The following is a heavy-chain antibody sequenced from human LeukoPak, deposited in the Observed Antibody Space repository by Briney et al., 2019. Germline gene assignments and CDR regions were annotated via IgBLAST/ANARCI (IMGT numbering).Heavy chain of an antibody. Sequence: ASVKVSCKASGYTFTSYYIHWVRQAPGQGLEWMGIINPSGGSTNYAQNFQGRVTMTRDTSTSTVYMGLGSLRSEDAAVYYCARGFSSRAFDIWGQGTMVTVSS. V-gene: IGHV1-46*01. J-gene: IGHJ3*02. CDR2: INPSGGST. CDR1: GYTFTSYY. D-gene: IGHD6-6*01. CDR3: ARGFSSRAFDI.